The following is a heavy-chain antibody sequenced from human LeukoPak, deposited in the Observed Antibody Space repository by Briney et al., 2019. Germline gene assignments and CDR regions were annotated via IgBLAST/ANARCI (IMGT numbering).Heavy chain of an antibody. CDR1: GFTFSSYS. Sequence: GGSLRLSCAASGFTFSSYSMNWVRQAPGKGLEWVSYISSSSSTIYYADSVKGRFTISRDNAKNSLYLQMNSLRAEDTAVYYCARRSGGSRRGYYYYYMDVWGKGTTVTVSS. V-gene: IGHV3-48*01. CDR2: ISSSSSTI. CDR3: ARRSGGSRRGYYYYYMDV. J-gene: IGHJ6*03. D-gene: IGHD1-26*01.